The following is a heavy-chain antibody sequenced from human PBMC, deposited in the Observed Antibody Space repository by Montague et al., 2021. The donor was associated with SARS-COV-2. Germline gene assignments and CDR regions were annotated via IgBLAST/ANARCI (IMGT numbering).Heavy chain of an antibody. J-gene: IGHJ6*02. Sequence: SETLSLTCAVYGGSFSGYYWSWIRQPPGKGLERIGEINHSGSANYNPSLKSRVTISVDTSKNQFSLKLSSVTAADTAAYYCARVRYYGSGTSLGMDVWGQGTTVTVSS. V-gene: IGHV4-34*01. CDR2: INHSGSA. D-gene: IGHD3-10*01. CDR1: GGSFSGYY. CDR3: ARVRYYGSGTSLGMDV.